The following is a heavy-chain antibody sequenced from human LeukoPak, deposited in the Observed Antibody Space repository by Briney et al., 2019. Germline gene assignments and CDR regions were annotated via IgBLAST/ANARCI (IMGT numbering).Heavy chain of an antibody. Sequence: PSETLSLTCAVSGGSISSGDYSWSWIRQPPGKGLEWIGYIFQSGSTYYNPSLKSRVTISVDRSKNQFSLKLSSVTAADTAVYYCASTGISPRYNWFDPWGQGTLVTVSS. CDR2: IFQSGST. CDR3: ASTGISPRYNWFDP. J-gene: IGHJ5*02. CDR1: GGSISSGDYS. D-gene: IGHD2-15*01. V-gene: IGHV4-30-2*01.